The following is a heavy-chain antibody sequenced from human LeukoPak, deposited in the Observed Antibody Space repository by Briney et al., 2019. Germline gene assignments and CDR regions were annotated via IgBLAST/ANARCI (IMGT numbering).Heavy chain of an antibody. D-gene: IGHD6-13*01. J-gene: IGHJ4*02. Sequence: SETLSLTSTVSGGSISSYYWSWIRQPPGKGLEWIGYIYYSGSTNYNPSLKSRVTISVDTSKNQFSLKLSSVTAADTAVYYCARNGVVAAAGLFDYWGQGTRVTVSS. CDR1: GGSISSYY. CDR3: ARNGVVAAAGLFDY. V-gene: IGHV4-59*01. CDR2: IYYSGST.